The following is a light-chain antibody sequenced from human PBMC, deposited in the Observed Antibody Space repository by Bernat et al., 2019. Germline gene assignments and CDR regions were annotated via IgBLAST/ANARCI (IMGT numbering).Light chain of an antibody. Sequence: SYELTQPPSVSVSPGHTATITCSGDALSKQYTYRYQQRPGQAPVLLIYKDRERPSGIPERFSGSPSGTTVTLTISGVQADDEADYYCHSLDSTSSYRVFGGGTRLTVL. CDR3: HSLDSTSSYRV. CDR2: KDR. V-gene: IGLV3-25*03. CDR1: ALSKQY. J-gene: IGLJ3*02.